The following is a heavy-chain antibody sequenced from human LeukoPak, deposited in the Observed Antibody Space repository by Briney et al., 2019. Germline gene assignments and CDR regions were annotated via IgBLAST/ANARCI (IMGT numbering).Heavy chain of an antibody. Sequence: GGSLRLSCAASGFTFSSYSMNWVRQAPGKGLEWVSSISSSSSYIYYADSVKGRFTISRDNAKNSLYLQMNSLRAEDTAVYYCARDRLPRYSGYDCDYWGQGTLVTVSS. CDR3: ARDRLPRYSGYDCDY. CDR2: ISSSSSYI. J-gene: IGHJ4*02. CDR1: GFTFSSYS. V-gene: IGHV3-21*01. D-gene: IGHD5-12*01.